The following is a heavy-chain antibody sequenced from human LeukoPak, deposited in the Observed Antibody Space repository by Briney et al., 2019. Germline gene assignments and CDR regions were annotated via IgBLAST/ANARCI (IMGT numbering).Heavy chain of an antibody. CDR3: AKNNAVAGIFDY. V-gene: IGHV3-23*01. D-gene: IGHD6-19*01. J-gene: IGHJ4*02. CDR2: ISGSGGST. Sequence: GGSLRLSCAASGFTFSTYAMSWVRQAPGKGLEWVSAISGSGGSTYYADSVKGRFTISRDNSKNTLYLQMNSLRAEDTAVYYCAKNNAVAGIFDYWGQGTLVTVSS. CDR1: GFTFSTYA.